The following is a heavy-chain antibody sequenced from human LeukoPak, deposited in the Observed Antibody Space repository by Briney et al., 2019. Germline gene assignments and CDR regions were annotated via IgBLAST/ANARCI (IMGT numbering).Heavy chain of an antibody. Sequence: SETLSLTCTVSGDSIRNGNHYWTWIRQSPGKGLEWIGFIYYSGSTCYNPSLESRVSISVDTSKNQFSLKLTSVTAADTAVYYCANQKDSSSFVDYWGQGTLVTVSS. CDR2: IYYSGST. CDR1: GDSIRNGNHY. V-gene: IGHV4-30-4*01. J-gene: IGHJ4*02. CDR3: ANQKDSSSFVDY. D-gene: IGHD6-6*01.